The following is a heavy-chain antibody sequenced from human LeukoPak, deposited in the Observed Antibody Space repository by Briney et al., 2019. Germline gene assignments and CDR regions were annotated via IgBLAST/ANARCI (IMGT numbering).Heavy chain of an antibody. CDR2: IYYSGST. Sequence: SETLSLTCTVSGGSISSYYWSWIRQPPGKGLEWIGSIYYSGSTYYNPSLKSRVTISVDTSKNQFSLKLSSVTAADTAVYYCARILLGGSCYGWGQGTLVTVSS. D-gene: IGHD2-15*01. CDR3: ARILLGGSCYG. J-gene: IGHJ4*02. CDR1: GGSISSYY. V-gene: IGHV4-39*01.